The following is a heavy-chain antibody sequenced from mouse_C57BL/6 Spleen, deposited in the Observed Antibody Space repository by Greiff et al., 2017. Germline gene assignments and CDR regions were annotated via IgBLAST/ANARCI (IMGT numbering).Heavy chain of an antibody. CDR1: GYTFTSYW. Sequence: VQLLQPGAELVRPGTSVKLSCKASGYTFTSYWMHWVKQRPGQGLEWIGVIDPSDSYTNYNQKFKGKATLTVDTSSSTAYMQLGSLTSEDSAVYYCARRYYSNYFDYWGQGTTLTVSS. J-gene: IGHJ2*01. V-gene: IGHV1-59*01. CDR2: IDPSDSYT. CDR3: ARRYYSNYFDY. D-gene: IGHD2-5*01.